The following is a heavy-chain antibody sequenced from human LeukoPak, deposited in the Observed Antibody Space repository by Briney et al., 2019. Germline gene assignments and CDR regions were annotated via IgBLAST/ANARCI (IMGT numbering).Heavy chain of an antibody. Sequence: ASVKVSCKASGYTFTVYYMHWVRQAPGQGLEWMGRINPNSGGTNYAQKFQGRVTMTRDTSISTAYMELSRLRSDDTAVYYCAREPGASLNNWFDPWGQGTLVTVSS. CDR3: AREPGASLNNWFDP. CDR1: GYTFTVYY. V-gene: IGHV1-2*06. J-gene: IGHJ5*02. D-gene: IGHD1-26*01. CDR2: INPNSGGT.